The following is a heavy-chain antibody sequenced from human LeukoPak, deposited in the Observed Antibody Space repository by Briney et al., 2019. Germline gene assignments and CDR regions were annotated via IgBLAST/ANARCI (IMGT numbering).Heavy chain of an antibody. CDR2: IRSNAYGGTT. Sequence: GGSLRLSCAASGFTFSSYWMSWVRQAPGKGLEWVGFIRSNAYGGTTDYAASVKGRFTISRDDSKSIAYLQMNSLKTEDTAVHYCTRSAFDYWGQGTLVIVSS. V-gene: IGHV3-49*04. J-gene: IGHJ4*02. D-gene: IGHD2-2*01. CDR1: GFTFSSYW. CDR3: TRSAFDY.